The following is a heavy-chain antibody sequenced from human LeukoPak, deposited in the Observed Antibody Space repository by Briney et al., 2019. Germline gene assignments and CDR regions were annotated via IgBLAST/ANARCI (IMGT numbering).Heavy chain of an antibody. D-gene: IGHD6-13*01. CDR3: ARAWYADSVIAFDI. CDR1: GYSISSDYY. V-gene: IGHV4-38-2*02. CDR2: IYHSGST. Sequence: SETLSLTCTVSGYSISSDYYWGWIRLPPGKGLEWIGSIYHSGSTYYNPSLKSRVTISVDTSKNQFSLKLSSVTAADTAVYYCARAWYADSVIAFDIWGQGTMVTVSS. J-gene: IGHJ3*02.